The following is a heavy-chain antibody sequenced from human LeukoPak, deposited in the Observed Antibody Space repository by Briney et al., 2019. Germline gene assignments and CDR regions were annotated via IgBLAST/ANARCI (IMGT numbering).Heavy chain of an antibody. J-gene: IGHJ6*02. V-gene: IGHV4-59*01. CDR3: TRSLGVVIHGGMDI. CDR1: GGSISSYH. Sequence: SETLSLTCTVSGGSISSYHWSWIRQPPGKGLEWIGHIYYTGSTNYNPSLKSRVTISLDTSKNQFSLKLSSVTAADTAVYYCTRSLGVVIHGGMDIWGQGTTVTVSS. CDR2: IYYTGST. D-gene: IGHD3-3*01.